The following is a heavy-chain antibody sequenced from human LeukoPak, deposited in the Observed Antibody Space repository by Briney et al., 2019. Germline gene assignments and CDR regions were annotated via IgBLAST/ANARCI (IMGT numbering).Heavy chain of an antibody. CDR2: IGGSGGST. CDR3: AKGSSSFYYDSSGYYDLTSDS. D-gene: IGHD3-22*01. CDR1: GFTFSRYA. J-gene: IGHJ4*02. V-gene: IGHV3-23*01. Sequence: GGSLRLSCAASGFTFSRYAMSWVRQAPGKGLEWVSGIGGSGGSTYYADSVKGRFTISRDNSKNTLYLQMNSLRADDTAVYYCAKGSSSFYYDSSGYYDLTSDSWGQGTLVTVSS.